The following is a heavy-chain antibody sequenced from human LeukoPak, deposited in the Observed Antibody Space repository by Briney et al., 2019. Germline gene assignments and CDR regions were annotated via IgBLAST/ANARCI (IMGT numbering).Heavy chain of an antibody. J-gene: IGHJ4*02. Sequence: KPSQTLSLTCTVSGGSISSGSYYWSWIRQPAGKGLEWIGRIYTSGSTNYNPSLKSRVTISVDTSKNQFSLKLSSVTAADTAVYYCARFKRAGGWSYFDYWGQGTLVTVSS. D-gene: IGHD6-19*01. CDR1: GGSISSGSYY. V-gene: IGHV4-61*02. CDR3: ARFKRAGGWSYFDY. CDR2: IYTSGST.